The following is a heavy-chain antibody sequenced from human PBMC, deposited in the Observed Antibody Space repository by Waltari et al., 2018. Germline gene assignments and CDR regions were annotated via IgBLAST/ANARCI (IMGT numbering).Heavy chain of an antibody. J-gene: IGHJ5*02. CDR3: ARRVHCRVGVCGFDP. CDR1: GGSFSGYY. V-gene: IGHV4-34*01. CDR2: INHSGST. D-gene: IGHD3-3*01. Sequence: QVQLQQWGAGLLKPSETLSLTCAVYGGSFSGYYWSWIRPPPGKGLEWIGEINHSGSTNYNPSRKSRVTIAVDTSKNQFSLKLSSVTAADTAVYYWARRVHCRVGVCGFDPWGQGTLVTVSS.